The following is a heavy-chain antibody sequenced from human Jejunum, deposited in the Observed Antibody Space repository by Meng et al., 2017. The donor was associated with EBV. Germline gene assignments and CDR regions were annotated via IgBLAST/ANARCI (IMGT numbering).Heavy chain of an antibody. CDR3: AKDRNYYIDY. CDR2: INGDGSRT. J-gene: IGHJ4*02. Sequence: GEVVDAGGGLIRPGGFLRLSCATSGFTFSGFWMYWVRQVPGKGLVWISRINGDGSRTTYADSVKDRFTISRDNAKNTLYLQMNSLRAEDTAVYYCAKDRNYYIDYWGQGTLVTVSS. CDR1: GFTFSGFW. V-gene: IGHV3-74*01.